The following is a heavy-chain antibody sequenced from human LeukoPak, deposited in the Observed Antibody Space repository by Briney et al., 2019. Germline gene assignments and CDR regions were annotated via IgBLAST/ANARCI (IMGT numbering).Heavy chain of an antibody. D-gene: IGHD3-10*01. J-gene: IGHJ4*02. V-gene: IGHV1-46*01. Sequence: ASVKVSCKASGYTFTSYYMHWVRQAPGQGLEWMGIINPSGGSTSYAQKFQGRVTMTRDTSTSTVYMELSSLRSEDTAVYYCARDVLGVLLWFGESPGYFDYWGQGTLVTVSS. CDR2: INPSGGST. CDR1: GYTFTSYY. CDR3: ARDVLGVLLWFGESPGYFDY.